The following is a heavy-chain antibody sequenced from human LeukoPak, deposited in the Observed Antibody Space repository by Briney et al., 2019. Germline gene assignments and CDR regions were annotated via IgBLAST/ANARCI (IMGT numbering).Heavy chain of an antibody. CDR2: MNPNSGNT. V-gene: IGHV1-8*02. J-gene: IGHJ4*02. D-gene: IGHD3-22*01. Sequence: GASVKVSCKASGYTFTSYGISWVRQAPGQGLEWMGWMNPNSGNTGYAQKFQGRVTMTRNTSISTAYMELSSLRSEDTAVYYCARVRYYYDSSGYYFPDYWGQGTLVTVSS. CDR1: GYTFTSYG. CDR3: ARVRYYYDSSGYYFPDY.